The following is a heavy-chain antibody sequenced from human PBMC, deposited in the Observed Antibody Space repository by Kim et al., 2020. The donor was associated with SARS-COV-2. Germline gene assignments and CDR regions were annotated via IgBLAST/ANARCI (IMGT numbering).Heavy chain of an antibody. J-gene: IGHJ6*02. CDR1: GGTFSSYA. D-gene: IGHD3-3*01. V-gene: IGHV1-69*13. CDR2: IIPIFGTA. Sequence: SVKVSCKASGGTFSSYAISWVRQAPGQGLEWIVWIIPIFGTANYAQKFQGRVTITADQSTSTAYMELSSLRSEDTAVYYCASRNYDFWSGYSSTGPYFYGMDVWGQGNTGTVSS. CDR3: ASRNYDFWSGYSSTGPYFYGMDV.